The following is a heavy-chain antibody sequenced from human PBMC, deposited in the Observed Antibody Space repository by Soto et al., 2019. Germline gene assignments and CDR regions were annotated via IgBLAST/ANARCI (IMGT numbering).Heavy chain of an antibody. D-gene: IGHD1-1*01. CDR1: GYSFTSYW. J-gene: IGHJ4*02. V-gene: IGHV5-51*01. CDR3: ARIPSTGPYHFDY. Sequence: PGESLKISCNASGYSFTSYWIGWVRQMPGKGLEWMGIIYPGDSDTRYSPSFQGQVTISADKSISTASLQWSSLKASDTAMYYCARIPSTGPYHFDYWGQGTLVTVYS. CDR2: IYPGDSDT.